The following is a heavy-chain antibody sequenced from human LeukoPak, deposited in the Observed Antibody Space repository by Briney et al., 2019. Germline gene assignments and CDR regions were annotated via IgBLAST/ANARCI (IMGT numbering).Heavy chain of an antibody. V-gene: IGHV3-48*01. CDR3: ARVRGLVAAGHYFDY. CDR1: GFIFNTFS. Sequence: GGSLRLSCAASGFIFNTFSMNWVRQAPGKGREWISYISSSGNTIYYADSVKGRFTISRDNAKNSLYLQMNSLRADDTALYYCARVRGLVAAGHYFDYWGQGTLVTISS. CDR2: ISSSGNTI. D-gene: IGHD6-13*01. J-gene: IGHJ4*02.